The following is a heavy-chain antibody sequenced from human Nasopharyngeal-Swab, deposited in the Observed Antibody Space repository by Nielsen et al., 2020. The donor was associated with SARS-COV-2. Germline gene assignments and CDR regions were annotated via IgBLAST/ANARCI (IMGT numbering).Heavy chain of an antibody. J-gene: IGHJ3*02. V-gene: IGHV3-21*01. CDR3: ARDHVLPDAFDI. CDR2: ISSSSSYI. D-gene: IGHD3-10*01. CDR1: GFTFSSYS. Sequence: ETLSLTCAASGFTFSSYSMNWVRQAPGKGLEWVSSISSSSSYIYYADSVKGRFTISRDNAKNSLYLQMNSLRAEDTAVYYCARDHVLPDAFDIWGQGTMVTVSS.